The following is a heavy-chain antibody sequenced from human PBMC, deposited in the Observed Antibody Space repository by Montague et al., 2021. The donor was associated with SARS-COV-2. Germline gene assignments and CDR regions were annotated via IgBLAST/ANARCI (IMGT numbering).Heavy chain of an antibody. CDR1: GFSRTTSGVS. CDR2: IYWDDDK. D-gene: IGHD1-14*01. V-gene: IGHV2-5*02. J-gene: IGHJ5*02. Sequence: PALVKPTQILTLTCTFSGFSRTTSGVSVNWIRQPPGKALEWLALIYWDDDKRYSSSLPSRLTIAKDTSKNQVVLTMTNMDPVDTATYFFTHYRPSTGGTWGQGALVTVSS. CDR3: THYRPSTGGT.